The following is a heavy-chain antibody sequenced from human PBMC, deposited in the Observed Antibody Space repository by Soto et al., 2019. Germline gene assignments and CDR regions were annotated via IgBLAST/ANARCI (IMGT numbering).Heavy chain of an antibody. CDR3: ARVSYDFWSGYNPSYYYGMDV. CDR2: IIPIFGTA. V-gene: IGHV1-69*13. CDR1: GGTFSSYA. D-gene: IGHD3-3*01. J-gene: IGHJ6*02. Sequence: SVKVSCKASGGTFSSYAISWVRQAPGQGLEWMGGIIPIFGTANYAQKFQGRVTITADESTSTAYMELSSLRSEDTAVYYCARVSYDFWSGYNPSYYYGMDVWGQGTTVTVSS.